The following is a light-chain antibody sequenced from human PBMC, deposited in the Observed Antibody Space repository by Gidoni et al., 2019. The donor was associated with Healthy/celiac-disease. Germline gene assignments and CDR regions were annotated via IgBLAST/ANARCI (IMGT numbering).Light chain of an antibody. V-gene: IGLV6-57*01. CDR3: QSYDSSNHVV. Sequence: NFMLTQPHSVSEPPGKTVTISCPRSRGSIASNYVQWSQQRPGSSPTTVIYEDNQRPSGVPDRFSGSIDSSSNSASLTISGLKTEDEADYYCQSYDSSNHVVFGGGTKLTVL. CDR1: RGSIASNY. J-gene: IGLJ2*01. CDR2: EDN.